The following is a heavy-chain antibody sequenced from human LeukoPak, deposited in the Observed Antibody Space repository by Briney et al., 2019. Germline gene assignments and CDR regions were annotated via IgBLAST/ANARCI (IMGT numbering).Heavy chain of an antibody. Sequence: GASVKVSCKASGGTFSSYAISWLRQAPGQGLEWMGGIIPIFGTANYAQKFQGRVTITADESTSTAYMELSSLRSEDTAVYYCARWDSSSLNDAFDIWGQGTMVTVSS. V-gene: IGHV1-69*01. J-gene: IGHJ3*02. CDR2: IIPIFGTA. D-gene: IGHD6-6*01. CDR3: ARWDSSSLNDAFDI. CDR1: GGTFSSYA.